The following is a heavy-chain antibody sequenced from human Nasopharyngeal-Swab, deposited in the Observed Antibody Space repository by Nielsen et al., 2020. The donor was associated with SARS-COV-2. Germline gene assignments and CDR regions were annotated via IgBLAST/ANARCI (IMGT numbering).Heavy chain of an antibody. CDR1: GDSISSSSYY. D-gene: IGHD5-12*01. J-gene: IGHJ4*02. CDR2: IHHSGST. Sequence: SETLSLTCTVSGDSISSSSYYWVWIRQSPGKGPEWIGNIHHSGSTYYNPSLKSRLTISVDTSKNQFSLKLSSVTAADTAVYYCASLGYSGYEFDYWGQGTLVTVSS. CDR3: ASLGYSGYEFDY. V-gene: IGHV4-39*01.